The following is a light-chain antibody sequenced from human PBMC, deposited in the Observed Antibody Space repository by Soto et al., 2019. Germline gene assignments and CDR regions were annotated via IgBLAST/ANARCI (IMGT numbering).Light chain of an antibody. CDR3: QQYSSSPS. J-gene: IGKJ5*01. CDR1: QRVSTN. CDR2: GAS. V-gene: IGKV3-15*01. Sequence: EVVMTQSPTALSVSLGGRATLSCRASQRVSTNLAWAKQKPAQVPSLLIYGASTRASGIPARFSGSGSGTESPPPIGSLQSEDFAVYYCQQYSSSPSFGKAKRREI.